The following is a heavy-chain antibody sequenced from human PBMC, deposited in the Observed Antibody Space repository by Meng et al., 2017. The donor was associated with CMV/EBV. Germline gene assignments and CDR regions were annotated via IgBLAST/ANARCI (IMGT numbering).Heavy chain of an antibody. D-gene: IGHD2-2*01. CDR1: GYTFTGYY. Sequence: ASVKVSCKASGYTFTGYYMHWVRQAPGQGLEWMGWINPNSGGTNYAQKFQGRVTMTRDTSISTAYMELSRLRSDDTAVYYCARVDCSSTSCYLRFDPWSQGTLVTVSS. V-gene: IGHV1-2*02. CDR3: ARVDCSSTSCYLRFDP. J-gene: IGHJ5*02. CDR2: INPNSGGT.